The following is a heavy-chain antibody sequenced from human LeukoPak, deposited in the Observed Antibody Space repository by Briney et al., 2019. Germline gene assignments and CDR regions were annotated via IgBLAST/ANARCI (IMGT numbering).Heavy chain of an antibody. Sequence: KPGGSLRLSCAASGFTFSDYYMSWIRQAPGKGLEWVSHISSSGTTIYYADSVKGRFTLSRDNAKNSLHLQMNSLRAEDTAVYYCARDGDYVWGSYRRFDYWGQGTLVTVSS. CDR2: ISSSGTTI. V-gene: IGHV3-11*04. CDR1: GFTFSDYY. CDR3: ARDGDYVWGSYRRFDY. D-gene: IGHD3-16*02. J-gene: IGHJ4*02.